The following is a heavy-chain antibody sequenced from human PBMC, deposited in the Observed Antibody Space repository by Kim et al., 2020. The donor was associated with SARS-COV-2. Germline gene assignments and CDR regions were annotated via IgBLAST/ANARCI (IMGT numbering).Heavy chain of an antibody. CDR3: ARELITMVRGVITH. J-gene: IGHJ4*02. Sequence: NPSLKGWVTKSVDTSKNQFSLKLSSVTAADTAVYYCARELITMVRGVITHWGQGTLVTVSS. D-gene: IGHD3-10*01. V-gene: IGHV4-39*07.